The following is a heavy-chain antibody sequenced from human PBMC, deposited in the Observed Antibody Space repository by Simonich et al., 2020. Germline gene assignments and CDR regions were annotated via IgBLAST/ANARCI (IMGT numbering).Heavy chain of an antibody. J-gene: IGHJ4*02. CDR3: AKRSGVSITGTFDY. D-gene: IGHD1-7*01. V-gene: IGHV3-23*01. CDR2: SRGSGGST. CDR1: GFTFSSYA. Sequence: EVQLLESGGGLVQPGGSLRLSCAASGFTFSSYAMSWVRQAPGKGLEGVSASRGSGGSTYYADSVKGRFTISRDNSKNTLYLQMNSLRAEDTAVYYCAKRSGVSITGTFDYWGQGTLVTVSS.